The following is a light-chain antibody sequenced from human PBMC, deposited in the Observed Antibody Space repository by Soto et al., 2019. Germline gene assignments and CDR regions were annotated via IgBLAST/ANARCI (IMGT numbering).Light chain of an antibody. CDR1: QSISSW. CDR2: DAS. Sequence: DIQMTQSPSTLSASVGDRVTMTCRASQSISSWLAWYQQKPGKAPKILIYDASSLESGVPSRFSGSGSGTEFTLTISSLQPDDFATYYCQQYNSYSPGYTFGQGTKLEIK. V-gene: IGKV1-5*01. J-gene: IGKJ2*01. CDR3: QQYNSYSPGYT.